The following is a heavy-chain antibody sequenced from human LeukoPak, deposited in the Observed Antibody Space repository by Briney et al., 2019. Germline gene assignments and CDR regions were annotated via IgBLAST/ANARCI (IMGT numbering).Heavy chain of an antibody. CDR2: IYYSGST. CDR3: ARHDGDLMDY. CDR1: GGSISSGGYS. D-gene: IGHD2-8*01. V-gene: IGHV4-31*03. J-gene: IGHJ4*02. Sequence: PSETLSLTCTVSGGSISSGGYSWSWIRQHPGKGLEWIGYIYYSGSTYYNPSLKSRVTISVDTSKNQFSLKLSSVTAADTAVYYCARHDGDLMDYWGQGTLVTVSS.